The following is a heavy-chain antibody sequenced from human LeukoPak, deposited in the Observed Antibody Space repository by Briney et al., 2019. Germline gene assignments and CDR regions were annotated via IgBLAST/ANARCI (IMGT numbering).Heavy chain of an antibody. CDR1: GGSISSSSYY. CDR2: IYYSGST. J-gene: IGHJ4*02. V-gene: IGHV4-39*01. CDR3: ARHEEDEAIFWSGSYFDY. Sequence: SETLSLTCTVSGGSISSSSYYWGWIRQPPGKGLEWIGSIYYSGSTYYNPSLKSRVTISVDTSKNQFSLKLSSVTAADTAVYCCARHEEDEAIFWSGSYFDYWGQGTLVTVSS. D-gene: IGHD3-3*01.